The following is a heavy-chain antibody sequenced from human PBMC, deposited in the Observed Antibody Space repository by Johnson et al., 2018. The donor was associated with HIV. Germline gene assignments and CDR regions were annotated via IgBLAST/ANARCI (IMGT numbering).Heavy chain of an antibody. D-gene: IGHD5-18*01. CDR2: IWYAGSNN. CDR3: ARKCGYGQAFDI. CDR1: GFTFSTYA. Sequence: QVQLVESGGGVVQPGRSLRLSCAASGFTFSTYAMHWVRQAPGKGLEWVALIWYAGSNNNYADSVQGRFTISRDNSKNTISLQMNSLRAEDMAVYYWARKCGYGQAFDIWGQGTLVTVSS. V-gene: IGHV3-33*08. J-gene: IGHJ3*02.